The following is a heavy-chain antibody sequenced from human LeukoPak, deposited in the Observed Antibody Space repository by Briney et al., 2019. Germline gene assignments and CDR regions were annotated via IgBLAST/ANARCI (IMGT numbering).Heavy chain of an antibody. CDR3: ARIVTGYYDS. V-gene: IGHV3-23*01. J-gene: IGHJ5*01. Sequence: GGSLRLSCTASGFTFNSYAMSWVRQAPRKGLEWVSDIRDSGDSTYYADSVKGRFTISRDNSKSTLYLQMNSLRAEDTAVYYCARIVTGYYDSWGQGTLVTVSS. CDR2: IRDSGDST. CDR1: GFTFNSYA. D-gene: IGHD3-9*01.